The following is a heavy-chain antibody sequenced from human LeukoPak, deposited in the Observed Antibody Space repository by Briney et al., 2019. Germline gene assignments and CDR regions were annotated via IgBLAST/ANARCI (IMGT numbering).Heavy chain of an antibody. D-gene: IGHD3-10*01. J-gene: IGHJ4*02. CDR3: ARARRYGSGSYYHYDYDY. Sequence: GGSLRLSCAASGFTFSSYAMNWVRQAPGKGLEWVSYISSSGSTIYYADSVKGRFTISRDNAKNSLYLQMNSLRAEDTAVYYCARARRYGSGSYYHYDYDYWGQGTLVTVSS. V-gene: IGHV3-48*03. CDR1: GFTFSSYA. CDR2: ISSSGSTI.